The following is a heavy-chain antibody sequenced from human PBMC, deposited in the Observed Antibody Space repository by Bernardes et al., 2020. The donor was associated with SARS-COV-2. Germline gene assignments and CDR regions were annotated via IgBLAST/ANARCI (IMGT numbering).Heavy chain of an antibody. D-gene: IGHD5-18*01. CDR1: GYTFTSYD. CDR3: ARGNWIQLFMIRFNWFDP. V-gene: IGHV1-8*01. CDR2: MNPNSGNT. Sequence: AALKVCCKASGYTFTSYDINWVRQATGQGLEWMGWMNPNSGNTGYAQKFQGRVTMTRNTSISTAYMELSSLRSEDTAVYYCARGNWIQLFMIRFNWFDPWGQGTLVTCSA. J-gene: IGHJ5*02.